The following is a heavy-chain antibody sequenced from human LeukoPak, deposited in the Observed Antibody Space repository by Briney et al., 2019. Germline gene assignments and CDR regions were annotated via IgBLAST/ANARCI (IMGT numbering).Heavy chain of an antibody. CDR2: IYYSGCT. CDR1: GGSISSSSYY. Sequence: SETLSLTCTVSGGSISSSSYYWGWIRQPPGKGLEWIGSIYYSGCTYYNPSLKSRVTISVDTSKNQFSLKLSSVTAADTAVYYCARDQIPPDTAMVKRGDYWGQGTLVTVSS. CDR3: ARDQIPPDTAMVKRGDY. J-gene: IGHJ4*02. V-gene: IGHV4-39*07. D-gene: IGHD5-18*01.